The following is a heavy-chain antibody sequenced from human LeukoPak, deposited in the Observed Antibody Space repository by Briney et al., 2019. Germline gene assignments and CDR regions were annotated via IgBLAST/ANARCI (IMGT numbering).Heavy chain of an antibody. CDR2: IHNSGTT. V-gene: IGHV4-39*07. CDR1: GDSVSSTTNY. J-gene: IGHJ4*02. D-gene: IGHD3-10*01. CDR3: ARRYYYNLGSFPFDF. Sequence: PSETLSLTCTVSGDSVSSTTNYWGWIRQSSGKGLEWIGEIHNSGTTNYNPSLNSRVTISEDTSKNQFYLNLSSVTAADTAVYYCARRYYYNLGSFPFDFWGQGTLVTVSS.